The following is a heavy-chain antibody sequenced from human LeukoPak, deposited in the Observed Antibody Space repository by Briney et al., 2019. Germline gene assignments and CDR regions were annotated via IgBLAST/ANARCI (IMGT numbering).Heavy chain of an antibody. CDR1: GDSISSSSYY. Sequence: SETLSLTCTVSGDSISSSSYYWGWIRQPPGKGLEWIGSIYHSGSTYYNPSLKSRVTISVDTSKNQFSLKLSSVTAADTAVYYCARSYGDYVSKSAETQYYYYYGMDVWGQGTTVTVSS. D-gene: IGHD4-17*01. CDR2: IYHSGST. CDR3: ARSYGDYVSKSAETQYYYYYGMDV. V-gene: IGHV4-39*07. J-gene: IGHJ6*02.